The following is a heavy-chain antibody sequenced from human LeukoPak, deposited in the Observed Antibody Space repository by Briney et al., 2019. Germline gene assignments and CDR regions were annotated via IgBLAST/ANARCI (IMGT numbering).Heavy chain of an antibody. V-gene: IGHV3-7*03. CDR1: GFTFSSYW. CDR3: ARCNYDILTGYYPSYYFDY. CDR2: IKQDGSEK. Sequence: PGGSLRLSCAASGFTFSSYWMSWVRQAPGKWLERVANIKQDGSEKYYVDSVKGRFTISRGNAKNSLYLQMNSLRAEDTAVYYCARCNYDILTGYYPSYYFDYWGQGTLVTVSS. J-gene: IGHJ4*02. D-gene: IGHD3-9*01.